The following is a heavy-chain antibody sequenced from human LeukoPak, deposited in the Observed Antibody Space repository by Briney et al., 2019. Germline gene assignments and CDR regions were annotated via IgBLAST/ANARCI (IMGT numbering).Heavy chain of an antibody. V-gene: IGHV3-48*02. CDR3: ARALGYSGYVPYDY. J-gene: IGHJ4*02. D-gene: IGHD5-12*01. Sequence: PGGSLRLSCAGSGFTFSSYRMNWVRQAPGKGLEWVSYISSSSTKSYADSVKGRFTISRENAKNSLYLQMTSLRDEDTAVYYCARALGYSGYVPYDYWGQGTLFTVSS. CDR1: GFTFSSYR. CDR2: ISSSSTK.